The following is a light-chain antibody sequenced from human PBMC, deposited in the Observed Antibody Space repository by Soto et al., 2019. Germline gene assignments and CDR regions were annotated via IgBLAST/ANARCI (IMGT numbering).Light chain of an antibody. Sequence: EIVLTQSPGTLSFSPGETASLSCRASRNISSSYLAWYQQRPGQAPRLLIYGAINRATGISDRFTGSWSGADFTLTINRLEPEDFALYYCQQYGASPMYAFGQGTKLEL. J-gene: IGKJ2*01. CDR3: QQYGASPMYA. CDR1: RNISSSY. V-gene: IGKV3-20*01. CDR2: GAI.